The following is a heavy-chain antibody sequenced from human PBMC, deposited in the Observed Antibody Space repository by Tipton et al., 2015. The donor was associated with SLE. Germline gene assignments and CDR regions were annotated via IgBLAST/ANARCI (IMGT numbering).Heavy chain of an antibody. CDR3: ARGSSGWNSAFDF. Sequence: TLSLTCTVSGGSISSYYWSWIRQPPGKGLEWIGYIYYSGSTNYNPSLESRVTISVDTSKNQFSLKLTSVTAADTAVYYCARGSSGWNSAFDFWGQGTLVTVSS. D-gene: IGHD6-19*01. CDR1: GGSISSYY. CDR2: IYYSGST. J-gene: IGHJ4*02. V-gene: IGHV4-59*08.